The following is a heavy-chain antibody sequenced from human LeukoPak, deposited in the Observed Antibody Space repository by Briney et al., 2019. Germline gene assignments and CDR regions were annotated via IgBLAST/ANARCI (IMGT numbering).Heavy chain of an antibody. CDR3: TRHFFLGYYYDSSGYGNWFEP. CDR1: GFTFSGSA. Sequence: GGSLRLSCAASGFTFSGSAMHWVRQASGKELEWVGRIRSKANSYATAYAASVKGRFTISRDDSKNTAYLQMNSLKTEDKAVYYCTRHFFLGYYYDSSGYGNWFEPWGQGTLVTVSS. V-gene: IGHV3-73*01. J-gene: IGHJ5*02. D-gene: IGHD3-22*01. CDR2: IRSKANSYAT.